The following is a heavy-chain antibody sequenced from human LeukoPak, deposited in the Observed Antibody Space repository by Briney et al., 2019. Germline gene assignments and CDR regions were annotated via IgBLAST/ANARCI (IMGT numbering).Heavy chain of an antibody. V-gene: IGHV3-23*01. D-gene: IGHD6-25*01. J-gene: IGHJ6*04. CDR3: AKGSEEDYYYYGMDV. CDR2: ISGSGGST. Sequence: GRSLRLSCTAFGFTFGDHAMSWVRQAPGKGLEWVSAISGSGGSTYYADSVKGRFTISRDNSKNTLYLQMNSLRAEDTAVYYCAKGSEEDYYYYGMDVWGKGTTVTVSS. CDR1: GFTFGDHA.